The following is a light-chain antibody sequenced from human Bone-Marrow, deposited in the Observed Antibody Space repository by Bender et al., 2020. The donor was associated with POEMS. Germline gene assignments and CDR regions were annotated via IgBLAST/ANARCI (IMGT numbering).Light chain of an antibody. V-gene: IGLV2-23*02. CDR1: SSDVGAYNL. CDR2: EVS. J-gene: IGLJ2*01. Sequence: QSALTQPRSVSGSPGQSVTISCTGASSDVGAYNLVSWYQQHPGKAPKLMIYEVSKRPSGVSNRFSGSKSDNTASLTISGLQAEDEADYYCCSYAGSGTLVFGGGTKLTVL. CDR3: CSYAGSGTLV.